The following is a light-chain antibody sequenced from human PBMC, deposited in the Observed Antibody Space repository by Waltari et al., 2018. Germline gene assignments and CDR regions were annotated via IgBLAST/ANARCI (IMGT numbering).Light chain of an antibody. J-gene: IGLJ1*01. V-gene: IGLV2-23*02. CDR1: NSNVAIFHL. Sequence: QSALTQPASVAGSPGQSITISCPAVNSNVAIFHLVSWYQPHPGRNPSLLIYEISQRPSGISNRFSGSKSGTTASLTISGLQPEDEADYFCCSFAGYGIYVFGSGTQVSVL. CDR3: CSFAGYGIYV. CDR2: EIS.